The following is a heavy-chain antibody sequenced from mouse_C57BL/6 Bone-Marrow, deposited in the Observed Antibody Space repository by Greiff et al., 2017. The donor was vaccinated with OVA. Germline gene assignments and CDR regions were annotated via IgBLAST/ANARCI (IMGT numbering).Heavy chain of an antibody. D-gene: IGHD2-4*01. CDR1: GYTFTDYY. V-gene: IGHV1-26*01. CDR2: INPNNGGT. CDR3: ARDYYDYEGGYFDV. J-gene: IGHJ1*03. Sequence: VQLQQSGPELVKPGASVKISCKASGYTFTDYYMNWVKQSHGKSLEWIGDINPNNGGTSYNQKFKGKATLTVDKSSSTAYMELRSLTSEDSAVYYCARDYYDYEGGYFDVWGTGTTVTVSS.